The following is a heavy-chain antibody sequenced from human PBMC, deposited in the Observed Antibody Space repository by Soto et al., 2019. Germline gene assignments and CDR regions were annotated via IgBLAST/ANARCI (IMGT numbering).Heavy chain of an antibody. V-gene: IGHV4-30-4*01. D-gene: IGHD5-18*01. Sequence: SETLSLTCTVSGGSISSGNYYWSWIRQPPGKGLEWIGFISYSGSTYYSASLQSRVTISADTSKNQFSLKLSSVTAADTAVYYCARGYGRNFDYWGQGTLVTVSS. CDR3: ARGYGRNFDY. CDR1: GGSISSGNYY. CDR2: ISYSGST. J-gene: IGHJ4*02.